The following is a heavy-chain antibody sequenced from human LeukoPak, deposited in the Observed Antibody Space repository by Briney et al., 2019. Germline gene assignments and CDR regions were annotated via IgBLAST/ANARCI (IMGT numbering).Heavy chain of an antibody. Sequence: PGESLKISCKGSGFTFTTYWVGLVRQLPGKGLEWMGIIYPGDSDPRYSPSFQGQVTISADTSISTAYLQWRSLKASDSAMYYCVRHGLGSSWFGFDYWGQGTLVTVSS. D-gene: IGHD6-13*01. CDR3: VRHGLGSSWFGFDY. J-gene: IGHJ4*02. V-gene: IGHV5-51*01. CDR2: IYPGDSDP. CDR1: GFTFTTYW.